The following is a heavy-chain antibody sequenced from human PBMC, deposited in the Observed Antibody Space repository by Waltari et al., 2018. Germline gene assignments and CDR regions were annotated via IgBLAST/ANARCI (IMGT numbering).Heavy chain of an antibody. Sequence: EVQVVESGGGLIQPGGSLRLSCAAFGFTVSRHYMSWLRQAPGKGLEWVSVIFSDSSTYYADSVKGRFTISRDNSKNTLYLQMNSLRPEDTAVYYCARDFNRLWGDYYYGMDVWGQGTTVTVSS. CDR1: GFTVSRHY. V-gene: IGHV3-53*01. CDR2: IFSDSST. CDR3: ARDFNRLWGDYYYGMDV. J-gene: IGHJ6*02. D-gene: IGHD3-16*01.